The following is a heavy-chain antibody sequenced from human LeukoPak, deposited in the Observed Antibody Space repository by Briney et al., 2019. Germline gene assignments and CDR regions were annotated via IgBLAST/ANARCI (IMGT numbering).Heavy chain of an antibody. CDR2: IYTSGST. CDR1: GGSISSYY. J-gene: IGHJ4*02. V-gene: IGHV4-4*07. D-gene: IGHD3-10*01. CDR3: ARDPRGYYGSGSLFDY. Sequence: SETLSLTCTVSGGSISSYYWSWIRQPAGKGLEWIGRIYTSGSTYYNPSLKSRVTISVDTSKNQFSLKLSSVTAADTAVYYCARDPRGYYGSGSLFDYWGQGTLVTVSS.